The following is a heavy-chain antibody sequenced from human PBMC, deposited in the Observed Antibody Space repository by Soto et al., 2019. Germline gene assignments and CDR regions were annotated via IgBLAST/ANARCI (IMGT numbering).Heavy chain of an antibody. Sequence: QVQLVESGGGVVQPGRSLRLSCAASGFSFSNYGVNWVRQPLGKGLEWVAVIANDGSTQYYADSVKGRFTISRDNSKNTLSLQMNSLRPEDTAISYCHLDEDGDFWGQGALVTVSS. CDR1: GFSFSNYG. V-gene: IGHV3-30*03. D-gene: IGHD1-1*01. CDR2: IANDGSTQ. J-gene: IGHJ4*02. CDR3: HLDEDGDF.